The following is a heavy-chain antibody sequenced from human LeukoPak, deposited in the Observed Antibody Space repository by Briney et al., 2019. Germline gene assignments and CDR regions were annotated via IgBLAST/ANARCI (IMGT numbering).Heavy chain of an antibody. CDR1: GFTFSSYR. J-gene: IGHJ3*02. CDR3: ARDLFGRAADAFDI. D-gene: IGHD3-10*01. CDR2: INSDGSST. Sequence: GGSLRLSCAASGFTFSSYRMHWVRQAPGKGLGWVSRINSDGSSTSYADSVKGRFTISGDNAKNTLHLQMNSLRAEDTAVYYCARDLFGRAADAFDIWGQGTMVTVSS. V-gene: IGHV3-74*01.